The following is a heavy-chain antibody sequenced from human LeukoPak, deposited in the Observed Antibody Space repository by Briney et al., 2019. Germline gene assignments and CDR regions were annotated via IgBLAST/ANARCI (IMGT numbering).Heavy chain of an antibody. CDR2: ISAYNGNT. CDR3: ARDPPGYYYYMDV. Sequence: ASVKVSCKASGYTFTNYGISWVRQAPGQGLEWMGWISAYNGNTDYAQKFQGRVTMTTDTSTSTAYMELSRLRSDDTAVYYCARDPPGYYYYMDVWGKGTTVTISS. CDR1: GYTFTNYG. J-gene: IGHJ6*03. D-gene: IGHD7-27*01. V-gene: IGHV1-18*01.